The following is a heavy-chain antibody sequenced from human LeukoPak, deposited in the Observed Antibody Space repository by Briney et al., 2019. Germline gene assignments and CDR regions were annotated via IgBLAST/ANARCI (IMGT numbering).Heavy chain of an antibody. D-gene: IGHD2-15*01. V-gene: IGHV1-2*02. Sequence: ASVKVSCKASGYTFTGYYMHWVRQAPGQGLEWMGWINPNSGGTNYAQKFQGRVTMTRGTSISTAYMELSRLRSDDTAVYYCARGYRRRVVVAAIWLNWFDPWGQGTLVTVSS. CDR2: INPNSGGT. CDR3: ARGYRRRVVVAAIWLNWFDP. J-gene: IGHJ5*02. CDR1: GYTFTGYY.